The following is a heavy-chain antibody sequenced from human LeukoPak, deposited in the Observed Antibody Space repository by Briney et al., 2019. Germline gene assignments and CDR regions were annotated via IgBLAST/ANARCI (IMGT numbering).Heavy chain of an antibody. CDR3: ARDSLEVSFLR. CDR2: IYHSGST. CDR1: GGSISSGGYS. D-gene: IGHD2-21*01. V-gene: IGHV4-30-2*01. J-gene: IGHJ4*02. Sequence: PSETLSLTCAVSGGSISSGGYSWSWIRQPPGKGLEWIGYIYHSGSTYYNPSLKSRVTISVDRSKNQFSLKLSSVTAADTAVYYCARDSLEVSFLRWGQGTLVTVSS.